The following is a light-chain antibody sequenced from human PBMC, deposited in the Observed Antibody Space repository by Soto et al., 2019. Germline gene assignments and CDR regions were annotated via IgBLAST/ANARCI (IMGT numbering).Light chain of an antibody. J-gene: IGKJ3*01. CDR2: GAS. CDR1: HDITNY. Sequence: DIQMTQSPSSLSASVGDRVTITCQASHDITNYLNWYQHKPGKAPKLLIYGASNLETGVPSRFSGSGSVTDFTFTISSLQPEDIATYYCQYCDYLPLFGPGTTVDFK. CDR3: QYCDYLPL. V-gene: IGKV1-33*01.